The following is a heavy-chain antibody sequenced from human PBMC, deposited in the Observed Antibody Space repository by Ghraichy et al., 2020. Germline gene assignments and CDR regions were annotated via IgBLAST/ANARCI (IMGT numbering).Heavy chain of an antibody. Sequence: SETLSLTCTVSGGSISSYYWSWIRQPPGKGLEWIGYNYYSGSNNYNPYLKSRVTISVDTSKNQFALKLSSVTAADTAVYYCARGSNGYSSRWYWFDPWGQETLVTV. D-gene: IGHD6-13*01. J-gene: IGHJ5*02. CDR2: NYYSGSN. CDR3: ARGSNGYSSRWYWFDP. CDR1: GGSISSYY. V-gene: IGHV4-59*01.